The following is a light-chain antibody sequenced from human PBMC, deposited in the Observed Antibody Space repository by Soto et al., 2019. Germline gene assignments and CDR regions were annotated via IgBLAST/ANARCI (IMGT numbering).Light chain of an antibody. CDR1: QSVSDN. Sequence: EIVMTQSPATLSVSPGGRATLSCRASQSVSDNLAWYQQKPGQPPRLLIYGASTRATGIPARFSGSRSGTEITPAISFLQSDDFAVYSCQLYDTGHPMYTFGQGTNLQIQ. CDR2: GAS. V-gene: IGKV3-15*01. J-gene: IGKJ2*01. CDR3: QLYDTGHPMYT.